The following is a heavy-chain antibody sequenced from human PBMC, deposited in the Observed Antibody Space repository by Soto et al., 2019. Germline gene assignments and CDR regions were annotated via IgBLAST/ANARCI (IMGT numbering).Heavy chain of an antibody. D-gene: IGHD6-13*01. CDR1: GGSLSSYY. CDR3: ARESPGAGHFDY. Sequence: QVQLQESGPGLVKPSETLSLTCTVSGGSLSSYYWMWIRQLPGKGLEWMGYIYYSGGTNYNPSLQSRVTMSVDAPKNQFSLTLTSVTAADTAVYSGARESPGAGHFDYWGQGTLVTVSS. J-gene: IGHJ4*02. CDR2: IYYSGGT. V-gene: IGHV4-59*01.